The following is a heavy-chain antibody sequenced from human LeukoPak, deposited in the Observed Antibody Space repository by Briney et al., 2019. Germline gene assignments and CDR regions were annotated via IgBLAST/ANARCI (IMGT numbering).Heavy chain of an antibody. CDR3: AADSLGGWNRDWLDP. J-gene: IGHJ5*02. V-gene: IGHV1-58*02. Sequence: SVKVSCKASGFTFTSSAMQWVRQARGQRLEWIGWIVVGSGNTNYAQKFQERVTITRDMSTSTAYMELSSLRSEDTAVYYCAADSLGGWNRDWLDPWGQGTLVTVSS. CDR2: IVVGSGNT. CDR1: GFTFTSSA. D-gene: IGHD1/OR15-1a*01.